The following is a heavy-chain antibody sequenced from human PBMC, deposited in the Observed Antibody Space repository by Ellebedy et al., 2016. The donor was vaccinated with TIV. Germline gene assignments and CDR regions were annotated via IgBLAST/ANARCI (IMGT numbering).Heavy chain of an antibody. D-gene: IGHD5-18*01. CDR2: IYYSGST. V-gene: IGHV4-59*01. CDR3: ARTRGYSYGYSKGMDV. CDR1: GGSISSYY. Sequence: MPGGSLRLSCTVSGGSISSYYWSWIRQPPGKGLEWIGYIYYSGSTNYNPSLKSRVTISVDTSKDQFSLKLSSVTAADTAVYYCARTRGYSYGYSKGMDVWGQGTTVTVSS. J-gene: IGHJ6*02.